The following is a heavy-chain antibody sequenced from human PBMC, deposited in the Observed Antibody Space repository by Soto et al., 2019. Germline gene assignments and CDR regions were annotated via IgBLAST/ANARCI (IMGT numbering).Heavy chain of an antibody. CDR1: GFTFSSYG. CDR2: IWYDGSNK. J-gene: IGHJ6*02. D-gene: IGHD2-2*01. CDR3: ARDFSNSTSCMRPVCYYYYGMDV. V-gene: IGHV3-33*01. Sequence: QVQLVESGGGVVQPGRSLRLSCAASGFTFSSYGMHWVRQAPGKGLEWVAVIWYDGSNKYYADSVKGRFTISRDNSKNTLYLQMNSLRAEDTAVYYCARDFSNSTSCMRPVCYYYYGMDVWGQGTTVTVSS.